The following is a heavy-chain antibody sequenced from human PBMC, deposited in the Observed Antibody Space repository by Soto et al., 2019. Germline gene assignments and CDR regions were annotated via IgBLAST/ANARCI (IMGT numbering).Heavy chain of an antibody. CDR1: GGSISSGDYY. Sequence: SETLSLTCTVSGGSISSGDYYWSWIRQPPGKGLEWIGYIYYSGSTYYNPSLKSRVTISVDTSKNQFSLKLSSVTAADTAVYYCARKSIVVVPAAMDYYYYYGMDVWGQGTTVTVSS. J-gene: IGHJ6*02. CDR2: IYYSGST. D-gene: IGHD2-2*01. CDR3: ARKSIVVVPAAMDYYYYYGMDV. V-gene: IGHV4-30-4*01.